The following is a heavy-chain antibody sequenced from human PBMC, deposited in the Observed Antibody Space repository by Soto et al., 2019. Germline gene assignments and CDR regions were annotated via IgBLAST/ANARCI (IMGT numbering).Heavy chain of an antibody. Sequence: QVQLVESGGGLVRPGGSLRLSCAASGFPFSDFYMTRIRRAPGRGLQCLSYISGRGGTIYYADSVKGRFTISRDNAKNSLDLQMDGLRGDDTGVYYCARTTWELGVRFDYWGQGALVTVSS. V-gene: IGHV3-11*01. D-gene: IGHD1-26*01. CDR3: ARTTWELGVRFDY. J-gene: IGHJ4*02. CDR1: GFPFSDFY. CDR2: ISGRGGTI.